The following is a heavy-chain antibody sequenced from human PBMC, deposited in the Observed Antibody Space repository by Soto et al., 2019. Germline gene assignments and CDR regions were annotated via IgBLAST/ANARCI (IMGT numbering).Heavy chain of an antibody. J-gene: IGHJ3*02. CDR1: GLSVNSNY. CDR3: ARLAGLHVLDAFDI. CDR2: IYSGGST. D-gene: IGHD6-13*01. Sequence: PGGSLRLSCAASGLSVNSNYMSWVRQAPGKGLEWVSVIYSGGSTYYADSVKGRFTVSRDNSKSTVYLQMNSLIGEDTAVYYCARLAGLHVLDAFDIWGQGTMVTVSS. V-gene: IGHV3-53*01.